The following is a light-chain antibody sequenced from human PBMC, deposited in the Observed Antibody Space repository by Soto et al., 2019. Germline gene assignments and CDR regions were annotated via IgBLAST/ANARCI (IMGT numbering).Light chain of an antibody. CDR2: DAS. CDR1: QSISSF. CDR3: QQSYSTPQT. V-gene: IGKV1-39*01. Sequence: DIQMTQSPSSLSASVGDRVTITCRASQSISSFLNWYQQKPGKAPKLLIYDASSLHSGVPSRFSGSGSGTDFTLTISSLQPEDFATYYCQQSYSTPQTFGQGTKVEIK. J-gene: IGKJ1*01.